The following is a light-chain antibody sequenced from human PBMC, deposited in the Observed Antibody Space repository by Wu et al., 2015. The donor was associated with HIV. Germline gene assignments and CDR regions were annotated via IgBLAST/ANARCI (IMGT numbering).Light chain of an antibody. Sequence: EIVLTQSPATLSLSPGERATLSCRASQSVSRFLAWYQHKPGQAPRVVIYDTSNRAAGIPARFSGSGFGTEFTLTTSSLEPEDFAVYYCHQRTTWPRTFGQGTKVEVK. J-gene: IGKJ1*01. CDR2: DTS. V-gene: IGKV3-11*01. CDR1: QSVSRF. CDR3: HQRTTWPRT.